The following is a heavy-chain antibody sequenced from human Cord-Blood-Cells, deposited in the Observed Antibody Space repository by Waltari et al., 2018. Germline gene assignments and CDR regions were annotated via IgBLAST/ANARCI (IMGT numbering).Heavy chain of an antibody. V-gene: IGHV1-69*01. Sequence: VQLGPSWGEVEKPWSSGEVLCKASGGNLHQYSIRLVPPAPWQGLEWMGGIIPIFGTANYAQKFQGRVTITADESTSTAYMELSSLRSEDTAVYYCAGPTTVTSDYYYYYMDVWGKGTTVTVSS. CDR1: GGNLHQYS. D-gene: IGHD4-4*01. CDR3: AGPTTVTSDYYYYYMDV. J-gene: IGHJ6*03. CDR2: IIPIFGTA.